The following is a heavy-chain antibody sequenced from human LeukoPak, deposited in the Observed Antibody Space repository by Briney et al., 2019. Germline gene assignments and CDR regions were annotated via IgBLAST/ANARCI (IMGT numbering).Heavy chain of an antibody. CDR1: GFTFSSYG. CDR3: AKDLRRFRVGATLDY. J-gene: IGHJ4*02. V-gene: IGHV3-30*18. CDR2: ISYDGSNK. Sequence: GGSLRLSCAASGFTFSSYGMHWVRQAPGKGLEWVAVISYDGSNKYYADSVKGRFTISRDNSKNTLYLQMNSLRAEDTAVYYCAKDLRRFRVGATLDYWGQGTLVTVSS. D-gene: IGHD1-26*01.